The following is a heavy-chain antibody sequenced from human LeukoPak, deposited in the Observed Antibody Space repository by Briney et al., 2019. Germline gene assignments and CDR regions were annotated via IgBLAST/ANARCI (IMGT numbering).Heavy chain of an antibody. D-gene: IGHD5-18*01. CDR1: GFTFSSYA. CDR3: AREGRVQLWRRHFFDY. Sequence: QSGGSLRLSCAASGFTFSSYAMSWVRQAPGKGLEWVSAISGSGGSTYYADSVKGRFTISRDNSKNTLYLQMNSLRAEDTAVYYCAREGRVQLWRRHFFDYWGQGTLVTVSS. V-gene: IGHV3-23*01. J-gene: IGHJ4*02. CDR2: ISGSGGST.